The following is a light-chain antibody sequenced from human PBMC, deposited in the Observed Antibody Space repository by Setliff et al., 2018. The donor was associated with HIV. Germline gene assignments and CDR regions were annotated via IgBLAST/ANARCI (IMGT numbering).Light chain of an antibody. CDR3: CSYAGNYILI. CDR1: SSDVGAYNW. J-gene: IGLJ2*01. CDR2: DVT. Sequence: QSALAQPHSVSGSPGQSVTISCTGTSSDVGAYNWVSWYQQYPGNVPKLLIYDVTRRPSGVPDRFSGSKSGITASLTISGLQAEDEADYYCCSYAGNYILIFGGGT. V-gene: IGLV2-11*01.